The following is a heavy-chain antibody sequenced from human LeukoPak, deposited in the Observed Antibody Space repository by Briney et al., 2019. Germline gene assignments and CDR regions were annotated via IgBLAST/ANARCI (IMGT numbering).Heavy chain of an antibody. D-gene: IGHD6-6*01. J-gene: IGHJ4*02. CDR2: FYYSGST. CDR1: GGSISNYY. CDR3: ARDLPSIAARPGNY. V-gene: IGHV4-59*12. Sequence: PSETLSLTCTVSGGSISNYYWSWIRQPPGKGLEWIGYFYYSGSTNYNPSLKSRVTISVDTSKNQFSLKLSSVTAADTAVYYCARDLPSIAARPGNYWGQGTLVTVSS.